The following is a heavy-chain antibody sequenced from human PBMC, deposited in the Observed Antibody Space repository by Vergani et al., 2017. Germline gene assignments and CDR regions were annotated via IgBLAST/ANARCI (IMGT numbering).Heavy chain of an antibody. J-gene: IGHJ2*01. D-gene: IGHD5-18*01. CDR3: ARGRIQLWLQRGWYFDL. CDR2: INHSGST. CDR1: GGSFSGYY. V-gene: IGHV4-34*01. Sequence: QVQLQQWGAGLLKPSETLSLTCAVYGGSFSGYYWSWNRQPPGKWLEWIGEINHSGSTKYNPSLKSRVTISVDTSKNQFSLKLSSVTAAGTAVYYCARGRIQLWLQRGWYFDLWGRGTLVTVSS.